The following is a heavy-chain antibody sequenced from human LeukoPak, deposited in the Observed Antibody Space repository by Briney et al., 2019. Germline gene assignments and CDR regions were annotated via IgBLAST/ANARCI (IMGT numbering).Heavy chain of an antibody. Sequence: GASVKVSCKASGGTFSSYAISWVRQAPGQGLEWMGGIIPIFGTANYAQKFQGRVTITTDESTSTAYMELSSLRSEDTAVYYCASQSDYSAPGGGFDIWGQGTMVTVSS. J-gene: IGHJ3*02. V-gene: IGHV1-69*05. CDR3: ASQSDYSAPGGGFDI. CDR1: GGTFSSYA. D-gene: IGHD4-11*01. CDR2: IIPIFGTA.